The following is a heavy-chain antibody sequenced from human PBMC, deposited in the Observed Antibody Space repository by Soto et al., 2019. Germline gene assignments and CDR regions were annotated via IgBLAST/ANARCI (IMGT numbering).Heavy chain of an antibody. V-gene: IGHV4-39*01. CDR2: IYYSGST. CDR3: ARSTLWGSGSYYYGMDV. Sequence: PSETLSLTCTVSGGSISSISYYWAWILHPPAKGLEWIGSIYYSGSTYYNPSLKSRVTISVDTSKNQFSLKLSSVTAADTAVYYCARSTLWGSGSYYYGMDVWGQGDTVTGSS. CDR1: GGSISSISYY. J-gene: IGHJ6*02. D-gene: IGHD1-26*01.